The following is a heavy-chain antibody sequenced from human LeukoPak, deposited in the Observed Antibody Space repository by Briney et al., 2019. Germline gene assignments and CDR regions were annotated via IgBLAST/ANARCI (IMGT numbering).Heavy chain of an antibody. J-gene: IGHJ6*02. V-gene: IGHV3-33*01. D-gene: IGHD6-19*01. CDR1: GFTFSSYG. CDR2: IWHDGSNK. Sequence: GGSLRLSCAASGFTFSSYGMHWVHQAPGKGLEWVAVIWHDGSNKYYAASVKGRFTISRDNSKNTLYLQMNSLRAEDTAVYYCARERVTGTSYYYYYGMDVWGQGTTVTVSS. CDR3: ARERVTGTSYYYYYGMDV.